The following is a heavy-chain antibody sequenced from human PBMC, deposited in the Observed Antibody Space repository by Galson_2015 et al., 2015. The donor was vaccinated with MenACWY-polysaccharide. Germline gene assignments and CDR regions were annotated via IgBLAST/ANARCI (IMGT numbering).Heavy chain of an antibody. V-gene: IGHV1-2*02. CDR1: GYTFTGYF. J-gene: IGHJ4*02. D-gene: IGHD5-24*01. Sequence: SVKVSCKASGYTFTGYFMYWVRQAPGQGLEWMGWINPNSGGTNYAQKFQGRVTMTRDTTISTAYMEMSSLRSDDTAVYYCAKDARLLQYTDYRVQGTLFTVSS. CDR3: AKDARLLQYTDY. CDR2: INPNSGGT.